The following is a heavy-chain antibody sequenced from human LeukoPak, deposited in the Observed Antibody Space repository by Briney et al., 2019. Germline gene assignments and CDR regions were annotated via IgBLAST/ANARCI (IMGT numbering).Heavy chain of an antibody. CDR2: ITTKAINSVT. J-gene: IGHJ4*02. CDR1: GVTFSGAD. D-gene: IGHD6-19*01. CDR3: PTYRSGHY. Sequence: GGSLRLSCEASGVTFSGADIHCVREASGKGLEWVGWITTKAINSVTTSGAPVKGRSTISRDDSENTAYLQMNSLKTEDPAVYLCPTYRSGHYWGQATLVTVSS. V-gene: IGHV3-73*01.